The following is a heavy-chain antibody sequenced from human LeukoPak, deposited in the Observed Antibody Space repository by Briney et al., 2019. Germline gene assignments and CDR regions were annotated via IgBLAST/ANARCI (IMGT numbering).Heavy chain of an antibody. V-gene: IGHV5-51*01. CDR2: IYPDDSDT. J-gene: IGHJ4*02. CDR3: ARVMGSGWTLYYFDY. D-gene: IGHD6-19*01. CDR1: GYTFTTYW. Sequence: GESLKISCKASGYTFTTYWIGWVRQMPGKGLEWMGIIYPDDSDTRYSPSFQGQVTISADKSISTAYLQWSSLKASDTAMYYCARVMGSGWTLYYFDYWGQGTLVTVSS.